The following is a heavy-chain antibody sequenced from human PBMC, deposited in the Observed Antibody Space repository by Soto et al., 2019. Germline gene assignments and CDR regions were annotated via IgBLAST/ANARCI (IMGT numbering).Heavy chain of an antibody. D-gene: IGHD6-13*01. J-gene: IGHJ5*02. CDR1: GFTFSSYA. V-gene: IGHV3-23*01. CDR2: ISGSGGSI. Sequence: PGGSLRLSCAASGFTFSSYAMSWVRQAPGKGLEWVSVISGSGGSISYADSVKGRFTISRDNSKNTLYLQMNSLRADDTAEYYCAKDRLAAPTAPRFDPRAQRTLVTVSS. CDR3: AKDRLAAPTAPRFDP.